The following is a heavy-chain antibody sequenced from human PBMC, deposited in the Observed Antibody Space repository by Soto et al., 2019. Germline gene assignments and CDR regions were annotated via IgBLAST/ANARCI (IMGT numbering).Heavy chain of an antibody. CDR3: ARNPYYYGSGSYSQQFDY. Sequence: QVQLVQSGAEVKKPGASVKVSCKASGYTFTSYGISWVRQAPGQGLEWMGWISAYNGNTNYAQKLQGRVTMTTDTSTSKAYMELRSLRSDDTAVYYCARNPYYYGSGSYSQQFDYWGQGTLVTVSS. CDR2: ISAYNGNT. V-gene: IGHV1-18*01. CDR1: GYTFTSYG. D-gene: IGHD3-10*01. J-gene: IGHJ4*02.